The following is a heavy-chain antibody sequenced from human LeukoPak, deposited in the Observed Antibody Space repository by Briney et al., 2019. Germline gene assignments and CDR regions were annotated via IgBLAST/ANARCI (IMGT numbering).Heavy chain of an antibody. CDR2: INSDGSST. CDR3: ARSQSGHYYDSSGYDY. J-gene: IGHJ4*02. Sequence: GGSLRLSCAASGFTFSGYAMHWVRQAPGKGLVWVSRINSDGSSTSYADSVKGRFTISRDNAKNTLYLQMNSLRAEDTAVYYCARSQSGHYYDSSGYDYWGQGTLVTVSS. V-gene: IGHV3-74*01. CDR1: GFTFSGYA. D-gene: IGHD3-22*01.